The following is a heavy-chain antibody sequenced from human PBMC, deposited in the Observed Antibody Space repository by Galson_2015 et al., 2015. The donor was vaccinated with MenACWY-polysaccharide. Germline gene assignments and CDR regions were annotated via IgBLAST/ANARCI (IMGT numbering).Heavy chain of an antibody. J-gene: IGHJ6*03. V-gene: IGHV3-23*01. CDR1: AFAFNKYV. Sequence: SLRLSCAASAFAFNKYVMNWVRQPPGKGLQWVSSITPTGGTPYYADSVRGRFTTTRDNPKNTLYLQMNRLGAEDTAVYYCAKGSYRANAVLSYYYYYMDVWGKGTTVTVSS. D-gene: IGHD4/OR15-4a*01. CDR3: AKGSYRANAVLSYYYYYMDV. CDR2: ITPTGGTP.